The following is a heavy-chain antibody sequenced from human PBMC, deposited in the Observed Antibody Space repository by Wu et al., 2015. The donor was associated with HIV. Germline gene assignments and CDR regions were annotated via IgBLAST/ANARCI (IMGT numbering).Heavy chain of an antibody. J-gene: IGHJ4*02. D-gene: IGHD2-15*01. V-gene: IGHV1-46*01. CDR2: INLGGGNT. CDR1: GYTFTSYF. CDR3: ARDRSPYCFDF. Sequence: QVQLVQSGAEVKKPGASVKISCKASGYTFTSYFIHWVRQAPGQGLEWMGIINLGGGNTNYAQKFQGRVTMTRDTSTNTVFMDLSSLRSEDTALYYCARDRSPYCFDFWGQGTLVTVSS.